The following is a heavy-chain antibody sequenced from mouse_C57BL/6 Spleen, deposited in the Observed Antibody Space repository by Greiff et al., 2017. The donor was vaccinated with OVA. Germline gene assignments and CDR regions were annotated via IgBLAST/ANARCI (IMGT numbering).Heavy chain of an antibody. CDR3: ARGITTVGYAMDY. CDR1: GYTFTDYY. CDR2: INPNNGGT. V-gene: IGHV1-26*01. Sequence: EVKLQQSGPELVKPGASVKISCKASGYTFTDYYMNWVKQSHGKSLEWIGDINPNNGGTSYNQKFKGKATLTVDKSSSTAYMELRSLTSEDSAVYYCARGITTVGYAMDYWGQGTSVTVSS. J-gene: IGHJ4*01. D-gene: IGHD1-1*01.